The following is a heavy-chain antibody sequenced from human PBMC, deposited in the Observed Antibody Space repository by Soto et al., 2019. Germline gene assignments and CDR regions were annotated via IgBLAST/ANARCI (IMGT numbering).Heavy chain of an antibody. J-gene: IGHJ4*02. CDR2: INSDGGST. Sequence: PGGSLRLSFAASGFTFSSYWMHWVRQAPGKGLVWVSRINSDGGSTTYADSVKGRFTISRDNAKNTLYLQMNSLRVEDTAVYYCAKRDCSRSSCQYYFDYWGQGTLVTVSS. CDR1: GFTFSSYW. D-gene: IGHD2-2*01. V-gene: IGHV3-74*01. CDR3: AKRDCSRSSCQYYFDY.